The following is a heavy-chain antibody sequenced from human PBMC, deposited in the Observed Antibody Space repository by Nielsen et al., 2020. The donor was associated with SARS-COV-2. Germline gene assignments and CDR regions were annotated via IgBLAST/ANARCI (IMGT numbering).Heavy chain of an antibody. CDR2: IYPGDSDT. Sequence: GESLKISCEASGYTFTSYCIAWVRQTPGKGLEWMGIIYPGDSDTKYTPSIQDQVTISADKSISTLYLQWSSLKASDTAIYYCARQGRFCSRTTCSRNYFDAWGQGTLVTVSS. D-gene: IGHD2-2*01. CDR3: ARQGRFCSRTTCSRNYFDA. CDR1: GYTFTSYC. V-gene: IGHV5-51*01. J-gene: IGHJ4*02.